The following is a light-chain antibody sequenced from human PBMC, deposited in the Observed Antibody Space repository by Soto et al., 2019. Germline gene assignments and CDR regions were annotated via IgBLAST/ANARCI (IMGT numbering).Light chain of an antibody. Sequence: IGVTMPPATLAVSEGEGATLSCGASQSVITNLAWYQQKPGQAPRLLMYGASTRATGIPDRFSGSGSGTDFTLTISRLEPEDFAVYYCQQYGSSPRTFGQGTKVDI. J-gene: IGKJ1*01. CDR1: QSVITN. CDR3: QQYGSSPRT. V-gene: IGKV3-20*01. CDR2: GAS.